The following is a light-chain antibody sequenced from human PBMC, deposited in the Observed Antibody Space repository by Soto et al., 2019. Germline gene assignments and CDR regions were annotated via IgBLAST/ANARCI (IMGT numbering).Light chain of an antibody. CDR1: QIVNSAY. CDR2: GAS. Sequence: EIVLTQSPGTLSLSPGERATLSCGVSQIVNSAYLAWYQQKPGQAPRLLIHGASNRATGIPDRFSGSGSGKDFTLTISRLEPEDFAVYYCQQHGTWPSAFGQGSKLEI. J-gene: IGKJ2*01. V-gene: IGKV3-20*01. CDR3: QQHGTWPSA.